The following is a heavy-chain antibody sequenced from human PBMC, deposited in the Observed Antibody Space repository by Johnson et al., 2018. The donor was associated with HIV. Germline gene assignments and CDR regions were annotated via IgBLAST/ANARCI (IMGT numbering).Heavy chain of an antibody. CDR1: GFTFDDYA. Sequence: VQLVESGGGLVQPGRSLRLSCAASGFTFDDYAMHWVRQAPGKGLEWVSGISWNSGSIGYADSVKGRFTISRDNAKNSLYLQMNSLRAEDTAFDYCAGHRRPSYYGSDSSRWSASDIWGQGTMVTVSS. CDR2: ISWNSGSI. D-gene: IGHD3-10*01. CDR3: AGHRRPSYYGSDSSRWSASDI. V-gene: IGHV3-9*01. J-gene: IGHJ3*02.